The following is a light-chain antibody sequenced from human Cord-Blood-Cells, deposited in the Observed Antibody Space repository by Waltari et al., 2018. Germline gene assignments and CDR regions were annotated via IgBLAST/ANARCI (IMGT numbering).Light chain of an antibody. J-gene: IGKJ4*01. CDR2: AAS. Sequence: AIRMTQSPSSLSASTGDRVTITCRPSQGISSYLAWYQQKPGKAPKLLIYAASTLQSGVPSRFSGSGSGTDFTLTISCLQSEDVATYYCQQYYSYLLTFGGGTKVEIK. CDR1: QGISSY. CDR3: QQYYSYLLT. V-gene: IGKV1-8*01.